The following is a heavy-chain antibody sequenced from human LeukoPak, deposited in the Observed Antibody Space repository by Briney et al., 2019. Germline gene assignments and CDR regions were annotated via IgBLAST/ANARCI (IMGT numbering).Heavy chain of an antibody. CDR1: GFTFSAYG. V-gene: IGHV1-18*04. D-gene: IGHD3-10*01. J-gene: IGHJ4*02. CDR2: ISNHNGNT. CDR3: TRGVALATVYYFDF. Sequence: ASVKVSCKTSGFTFSAYGIAWARQAPGHGPEWMGWISNHNGNTKYAQKFQDRITVTTETSTGTASMELRSLKPDDTGIYYCTRGVALATVYYFDFWGRGTQVTVAS.